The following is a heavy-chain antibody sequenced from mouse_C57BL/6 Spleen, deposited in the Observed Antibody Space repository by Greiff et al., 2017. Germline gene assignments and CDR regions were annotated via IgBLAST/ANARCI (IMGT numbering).Heavy chain of an antibody. CDR2: INPNNGGT. CDR1: GYTFTDYN. V-gene: IGHV1-18*01. Sequence: SGPELVKPGASVKIPCKASGYTFTDYNMDWVKQNHGKSLEWIGDINPNNGGTIYNQKFKGKATLTVDKSSSTAYMELRSLTSEDTAVYYCASNLYYAMDYWGQGTSVTVSS. D-gene: IGHD1-3*01. J-gene: IGHJ4*01. CDR3: ASNLYYAMDY.